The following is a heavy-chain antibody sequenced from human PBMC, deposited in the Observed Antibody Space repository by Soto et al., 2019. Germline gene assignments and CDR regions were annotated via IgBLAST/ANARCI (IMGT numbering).Heavy chain of an antibody. J-gene: IGHJ4*02. Sequence: GGSLRLSCAASGFTISDYYMSWIRQAPGKGLEWVSYISSSGSTIYYADSVKGRFTISRDNAKNSLYLQMNSLRAEDTAVYYCAREVWGLGYYDILTGYYTPYYFDYWGQGTLVTVSS. V-gene: IGHV3-11*01. D-gene: IGHD3-9*01. CDR2: ISSSGSTI. CDR3: AREVWGLGYYDILTGYYTPYYFDY. CDR1: GFTISDYY.